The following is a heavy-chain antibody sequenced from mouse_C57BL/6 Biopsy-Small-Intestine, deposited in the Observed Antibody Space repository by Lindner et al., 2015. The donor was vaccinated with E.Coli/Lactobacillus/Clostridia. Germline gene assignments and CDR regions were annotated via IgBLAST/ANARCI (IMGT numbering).Heavy chain of an antibody. Sequence: VQLQESGAELVRPGASVKLSCTASGFNIKDDYMHWVKQRPEQGLEWIGRIDPENGDTEYASKFQGKATITADTSSNTAYLQLSSLTSEDTAVYYCTTGGPFAYWGQGTLVTVSA. CDR1: GFNIKDDY. V-gene: IGHV14-4*01. CDR2: IDPENGDT. J-gene: IGHJ3*01. CDR3: TTGGPFAY.